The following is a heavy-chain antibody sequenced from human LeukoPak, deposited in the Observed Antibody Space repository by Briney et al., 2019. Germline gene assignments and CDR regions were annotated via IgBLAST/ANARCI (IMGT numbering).Heavy chain of an antibody. Sequence: GGSLRLSCAASGFTFSSYGMHWVRQAPGKGLEWVAFIRYDGSNKYYADSVKGRFTISRDNSKNTLYLQMNSLRAEDTAVYYCAKNLHDYGDYEVLWFDPWGQGTLVTVSS. CDR2: IRYDGSNK. CDR3: AKNLHDYGDYEVLWFDP. D-gene: IGHD4-17*01. CDR1: GFTFSSYG. J-gene: IGHJ5*02. V-gene: IGHV3-30*02.